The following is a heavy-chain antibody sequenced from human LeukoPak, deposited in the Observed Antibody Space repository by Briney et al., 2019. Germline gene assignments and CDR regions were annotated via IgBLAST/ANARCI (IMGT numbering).Heavy chain of an antibody. CDR3: AKDRLITVPKLEDDVFDI. CDR1: GFTVSSNY. Sequence: PGGSLRLSCAASGFTVSSNYMTWVRQAPGKGLEWVSGVSWNSANIAYADSVKGRFTISRDNAKNSLYLEMNSLRTEDTALYYCAKDRLITVPKLEDDVFDIWGQGTMVTVSS. CDR2: VSWNSANI. V-gene: IGHV3-9*01. J-gene: IGHJ3*02. D-gene: IGHD3-3*01.